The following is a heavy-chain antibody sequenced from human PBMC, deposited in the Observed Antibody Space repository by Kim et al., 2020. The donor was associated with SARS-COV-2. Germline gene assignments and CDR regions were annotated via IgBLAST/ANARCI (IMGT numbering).Heavy chain of an antibody. J-gene: IGHJ4*02. D-gene: IGHD3-22*01. CDR3: AREEGDYDSSGYFAY. V-gene: IGHV1-2*02. Sequence: QKFQGRVTMTRDTSISTAYMELSRLRSDDTAVYYCAREEGDYDSSGYFAYWGQGTLVTVSS.